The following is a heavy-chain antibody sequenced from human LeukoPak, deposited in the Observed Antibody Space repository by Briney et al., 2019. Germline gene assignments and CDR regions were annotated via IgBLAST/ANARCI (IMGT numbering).Heavy chain of an antibody. CDR2: IYSGGST. J-gene: IGHJ6*02. CDR3: ARDPSYYYYYGMDV. CDR1: GFTVSSNY. V-gene: IGHV3-53*01. Sequence: GGSLRLSCAASGFTVSSNYMSWVRQAPGKGLEWVSVIYSGGSTYYADSVKGRFTISRDNSKNTLYLQMNSLRAEDTAVYYCARDPSYYYYYGMDVWGQGTTVTVSS.